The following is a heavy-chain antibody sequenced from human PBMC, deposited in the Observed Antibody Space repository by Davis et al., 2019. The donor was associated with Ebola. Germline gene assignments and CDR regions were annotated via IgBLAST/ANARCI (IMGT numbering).Heavy chain of an antibody. D-gene: IGHD1-26*01. CDR1: GLTFSSYS. CDR2: ISYDGSNK. V-gene: IGHV3-30*03. Sequence: GGSLRLSCAASGLTFSSYSMNWVRQAPGKGLEWVAVISYDGSNKYYADSVKGRFTISADKSITTAYLHWNSLKASDTAMYYCARQGAPYSAPANWGQGTLVTVSS. CDR3: ARQGAPYSAPAN. J-gene: IGHJ4*02.